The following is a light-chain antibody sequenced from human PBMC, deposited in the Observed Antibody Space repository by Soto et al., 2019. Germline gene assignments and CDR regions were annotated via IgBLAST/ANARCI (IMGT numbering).Light chain of an antibody. Sequence: QSALTQPRSVSGSPGQSVTISCTGTSSDVGGYNYVTWYQQLPGTAPKLLIYDNNKRPSGIPDRFSGSQSGTSATLGITGLQTGDEAVYYCGSWDSSLTYVFGTGTKVTVL. CDR2: DNN. J-gene: IGLJ1*01. CDR1: SSDVGGYNY. CDR3: GSWDSSLTYV. V-gene: IGLV1-51*01.